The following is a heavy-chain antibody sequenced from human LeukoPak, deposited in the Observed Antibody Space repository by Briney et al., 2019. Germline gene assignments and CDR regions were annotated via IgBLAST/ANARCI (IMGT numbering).Heavy chain of an antibody. D-gene: IGHD3-10*01. CDR3: CAGSYVSLDY. CDR1: GFPFDDYA. CDR2: ISWNSDSI. J-gene: IGHJ4*02. Sequence: GGSLRLSCAASGFPFDDYAMHWVRQAPGKGLEWVSGISWNSDSIGYADSVKGRFTISRDNSKNPLYLQMNSLRAEDTAVYYCCAGSYVSLDYWGQGTLVTVSS. V-gene: IGHV3-9*01.